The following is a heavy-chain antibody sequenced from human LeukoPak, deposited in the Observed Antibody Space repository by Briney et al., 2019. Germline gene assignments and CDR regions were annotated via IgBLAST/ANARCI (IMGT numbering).Heavy chain of an antibody. Sequence: PGGSLRLSCAASGFSFDDYAIHWVRQGPGKGLEWVSGIGWNSDFRAYADSVKGRFTISRDNAKNSLYLQMNSLRPEDTAVYYXXXXXAIFGVAFVGYGMDLWGQGTTVTVSS. CDR1: GFSFDDYA. CDR2: IGWNSDFR. D-gene: IGHD3-3*01. CDR3: XXXXAIFGVAFVGYGMDL. V-gene: IGHV3-9*01. J-gene: IGHJ6*02.